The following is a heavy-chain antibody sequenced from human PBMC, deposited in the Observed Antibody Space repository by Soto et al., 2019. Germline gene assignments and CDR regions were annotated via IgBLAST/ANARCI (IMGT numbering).Heavy chain of an antibody. CDR2: ISSGGTTI. J-gene: IGHJ4*02. D-gene: IGHD1-26*01. V-gene: IGHV3-11*01. CDR3: ARTLGPSDY. Sequence: QVQLVESGGGLVKPGGSLRLSCAASGFTFSDYYMSWIRQAPGKGLEWVSYISSGGTTIYYADSVKGRFNISGDNAKNSLYMPMNSLSDADTAVYYCARTLGPSDYWGQGTLVTVSS. CDR1: GFTFSDYY.